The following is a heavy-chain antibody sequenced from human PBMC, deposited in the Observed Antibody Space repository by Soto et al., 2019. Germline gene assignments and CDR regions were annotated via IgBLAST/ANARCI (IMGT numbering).Heavy chain of an antibody. CDR1: GYSVTSYR. CDR2: IYPGDSYT. V-gene: IGHV5-10-1*01. J-gene: IGHJ6*02. D-gene: IGHD6-6*01. CDR3: ARDQAGDQYSILTRYYYNSGMDV. Sequence: GASLTISGKGPGYSVTSYRMVLLRQMPGNGLESMAIIYPGDSYTNYSPSFQGHVTISADKPISTAYLQWSSLKASDTAMYYCARDQAGDQYSILTRYYYNSGMDVWGHGTTVSVS.